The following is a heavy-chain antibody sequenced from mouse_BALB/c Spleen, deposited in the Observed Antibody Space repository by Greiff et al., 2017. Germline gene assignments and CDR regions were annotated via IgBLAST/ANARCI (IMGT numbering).Heavy chain of an antibody. J-gene: IGHJ1*01. CDR3: ARGGSSYYWYFDV. Sequence: DVKLVESGGGLVKPGGSLKLSCAASGFTFSDYYMYWVRQTPEKRLEWVATISDGGSYTYYPDSVKGRFTISRDNAKNNLYLQMSSLKSEDTAMYYCARGGSSYYWYFDVWGAGTTVTVSS. CDR1: GFTFSDYY. D-gene: IGHD1-1*01. CDR2: ISDGGSYT. V-gene: IGHV5-4*02.